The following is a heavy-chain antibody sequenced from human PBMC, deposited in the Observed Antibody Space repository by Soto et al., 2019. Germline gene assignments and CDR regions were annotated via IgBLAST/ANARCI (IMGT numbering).Heavy chain of an antibody. D-gene: IGHD6-19*01. CDR1: GFTFSDYA. V-gene: IGHV3-30*18. J-gene: IGHJ4*02. Sequence: VQLVESGGGVVQPGRSLRLSCAASGFTFSDYAMHWVRQAPGKGLEWVAVVSHDGRNTHYADSVKGRFTISRNSSKNTVSLEMSSLRAEDTAVYYCAKGGRQWLVTSDFNYWGQGALVTVSS. CDR2: VSHDGRNT. CDR3: AKGGRQWLVTSDFNY.